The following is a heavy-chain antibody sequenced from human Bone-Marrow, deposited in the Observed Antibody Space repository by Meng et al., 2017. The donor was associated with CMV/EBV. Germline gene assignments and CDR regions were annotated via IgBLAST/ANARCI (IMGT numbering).Heavy chain of an antibody. CDR3: ACHNKFRFDP. J-gene: IGHJ5*02. CDR2: INRDGGET. V-gene: IGHV3-7*01. CDR1: GFTFSDYW. Sequence: GESLKISCAASGFTFSDYWMTWVRQPPGKGLEWVANINRDGGETYYVDSMKGRFTISRDNAKNSLYLQMNSLRAEDTALYYCACHNKFRFDPWGQGTLVTVSS. D-gene: IGHD5-24*01.